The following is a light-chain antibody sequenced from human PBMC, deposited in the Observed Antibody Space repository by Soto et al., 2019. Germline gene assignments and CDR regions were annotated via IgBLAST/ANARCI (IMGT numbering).Light chain of an antibody. CDR2: DVS. J-gene: IGLJ1*01. CDR3: SSYTSSSTLVYV. V-gene: IGLV2-14*01. Sequence: QSVLTQPASVSGSPGQSITISCTGTSSDVGGYNYVSWYQQHPGKAPKLMIYDVSNRPSGVSNRFSGSKSGNTASLTISVLQAEDEADYYCSSYTSSSTLVYVFGAGTKVTVL. CDR1: SSDVGGYNY.